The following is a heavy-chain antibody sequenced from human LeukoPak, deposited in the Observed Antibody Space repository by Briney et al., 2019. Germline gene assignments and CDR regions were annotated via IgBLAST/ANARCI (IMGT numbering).Heavy chain of an antibody. Sequence: PGGSLRLSCAASGFTFSSYSMNWVRQAPGKGLEWVSSISSSSSYIYYADSVKGRFTISRDNAKNSLYMQMNSLRAEETAVYFCARPRDTVVVLAATSAGYWGQGTLVTVSS. CDR3: ARPRDTVVVLAATSAGY. D-gene: IGHD2-15*01. J-gene: IGHJ4*02. CDR2: ISSSSSYI. CDR1: GFTFSSYS. V-gene: IGHV3-21*04.